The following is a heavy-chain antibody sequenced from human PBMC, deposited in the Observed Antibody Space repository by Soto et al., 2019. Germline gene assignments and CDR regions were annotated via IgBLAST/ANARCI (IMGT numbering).Heavy chain of an antibody. V-gene: IGHV3-23*01. J-gene: IGHJ5*02. CDR3: ASTPENYNWFDP. Sequence: EVQLLESGGGLVQPGGSLRLSCAASGFTFSSYAMSWVRQAPGKGLEWVSAISGSGGSTYYADSGKGRFTISRDNSKNTLYLQMNILRAEDTAVYYSASTPENYNWFDPWGQGTLVTVSS. CDR1: GFTFSSYA. CDR2: ISGSGGST. D-gene: IGHD2-15*01.